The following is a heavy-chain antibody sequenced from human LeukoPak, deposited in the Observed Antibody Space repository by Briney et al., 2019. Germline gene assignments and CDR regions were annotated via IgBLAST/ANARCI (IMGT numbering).Heavy chain of an antibody. CDR2: INHSGST. CDR1: GGSFSGYY. Sequence: SETLSLTCAVYGGSFSGYYWSWIRQPPGKGLEWIGEINHSGSTNYNPSLKSRVTISVDTSKNQFSLKLSSVTAADTAVYYCARHKRWLQLQPDAFDIWGQGTMVTVSS. D-gene: IGHD5-24*01. CDR3: ARHKRWLQLQPDAFDI. J-gene: IGHJ3*02. V-gene: IGHV4-34*01.